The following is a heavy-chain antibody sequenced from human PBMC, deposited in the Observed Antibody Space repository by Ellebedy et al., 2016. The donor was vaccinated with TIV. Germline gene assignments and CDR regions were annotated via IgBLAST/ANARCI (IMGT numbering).Heavy chain of an antibody. CDR2: IYPGDSDT. D-gene: IGHD5-12*01. CDR3: ARPRLRGYDYWFDP. J-gene: IGHJ5*02. V-gene: IGHV5-51*01. Sequence: GESLKISCKTSGYSFSNSWIGWVRQTPGKGLEWMGIIYPGDSDTRYSPSFQGQVTISADKSISTAYLQWSSLKASDTAMYYCARPRLRGYDYWFDPWGQGTLVTVSS. CDR1: GYSFSNSW.